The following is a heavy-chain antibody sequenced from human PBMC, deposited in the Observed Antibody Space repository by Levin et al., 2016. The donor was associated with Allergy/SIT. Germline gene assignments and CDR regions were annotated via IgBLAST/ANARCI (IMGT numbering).Heavy chain of an antibody. J-gene: IGHJ4*02. Sequence: GESLKISCAGSGFTFSSHAMSWVRQAPGKGLEWVSAISRSDGSTYYADSVKGRFTISRDNSKNTLYLEMNSLRVDDTALYYCAKDEGPVGSYFDYWGQGALVTVSS. CDR1: GFTFSSHA. CDR3: AKDEGPVGSYFDY. D-gene: IGHD1-26*01. CDR2: ISRSDGST. V-gene: IGHV3-23*01.